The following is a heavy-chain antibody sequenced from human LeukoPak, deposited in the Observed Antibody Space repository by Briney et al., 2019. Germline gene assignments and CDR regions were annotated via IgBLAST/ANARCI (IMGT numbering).Heavy chain of an antibody. CDR2: IKQDGSEK. CDR3: AREGDIVLVPTAWRFDP. D-gene: IGHD2-2*01. J-gene: IGHJ5*02. Sequence: GGSLRLSCAASGFTFSSYWMSWVRQVPGKGLEWVANIKQDGSEKYYVASVKGRFTISRDNAKNSLYLQMNSLRAEDTAVYYCAREGDIVLVPTAWRFDPWGQGTLVTVSS. CDR1: GFTFSSYW. V-gene: IGHV3-7*01.